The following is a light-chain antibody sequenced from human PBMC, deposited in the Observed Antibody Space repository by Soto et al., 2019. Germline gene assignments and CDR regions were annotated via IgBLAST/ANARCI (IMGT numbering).Light chain of an antibody. CDR1: QSVSSY. V-gene: IGKV3-11*01. Sequence: EIVLTQSPATLSLSPGERATLSCRASQSVSSYLAWYQQKPGQAPRLLIYDASNRATGIPARFSGSGSGTDFTLTISSLAPEDFAFYYCQQRRNWPPAFGQGTRLEIK. CDR2: DAS. CDR3: QQRRNWPPA. J-gene: IGKJ5*01.